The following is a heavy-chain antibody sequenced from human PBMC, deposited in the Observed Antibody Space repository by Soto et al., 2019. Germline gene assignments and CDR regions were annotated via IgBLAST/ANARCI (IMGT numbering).Heavy chain of an antibody. D-gene: IGHD3-10*01. J-gene: IGHJ4*02. CDR3: ARPARGVPNTYDFDY. V-gene: IGHV1-46*01. Sequence: QVQLVQSGAEVKKPGASVKVSCKASGYTFTSYYMHWVRQAPGQGLEWMGIINPSGGSTSYAQKFQGRVTMTRDTSTSTVYMELSSLRSEDTAVYYCARPARGVPNTYDFDYWGQGTLVTVSS. CDR1: GYTFTSYY. CDR2: INPSGGST.